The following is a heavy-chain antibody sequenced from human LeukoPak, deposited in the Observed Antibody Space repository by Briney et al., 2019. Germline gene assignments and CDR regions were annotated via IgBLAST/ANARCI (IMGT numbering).Heavy chain of an antibody. CDR3: TTEAPPMIVVVTLDY. CDR2: ISSSSSYI. V-gene: IGHV3-21*03. D-gene: IGHD3-22*01. Sequence: GGSLRLSCAASGFTFSSYSMNWVRQAPGKGLEWVSSISSSSSYIYYADSVKGRFTISRDNAKNSLYLQMNSLRAEDTAVYYCTTEAPPMIVVVTLDYWGQGTLVTVSS. CDR1: GFTFSSYS. J-gene: IGHJ4*02.